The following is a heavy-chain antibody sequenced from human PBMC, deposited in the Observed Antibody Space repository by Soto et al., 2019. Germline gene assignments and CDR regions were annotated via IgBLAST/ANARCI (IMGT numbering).Heavy chain of an antibody. J-gene: IGHJ5*02. V-gene: IGHV3-23*01. CDR1: GFTFSSYA. CDR2: ISGSGGST. CDR3: AKTIRLTMVRGHNWFDP. Sequence: GGSLRLSCAASGFTFSSYAMSWVRQAPGKGLEWVSAISGSGGSTYYADSVKGRFTIPRDNSKNTLYLQMNSLRAEDTAVYYCAKTIRLTMVRGHNWFDPWGQGTLVTVSS. D-gene: IGHD3-10*01.